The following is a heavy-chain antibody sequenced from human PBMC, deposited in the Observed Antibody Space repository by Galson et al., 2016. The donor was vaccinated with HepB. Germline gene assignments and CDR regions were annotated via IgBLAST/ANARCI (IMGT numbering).Heavy chain of an antibody. CDR1: GFTVSSNY. CDR3: ARGDYGDPFDY. D-gene: IGHD4-17*01. J-gene: IGHJ4*02. Sequence: SLRLSCAASGFTVSSNYMSWVRQAPGKGLGWVSVIYSGGSTYYADSVKGRFTISRDNSKNTLYLQMNSLRAEDTAVYYCARGDYGDPFDYWGQGTLVTVSS. V-gene: IGHV3-53*01. CDR2: IYSGGST.